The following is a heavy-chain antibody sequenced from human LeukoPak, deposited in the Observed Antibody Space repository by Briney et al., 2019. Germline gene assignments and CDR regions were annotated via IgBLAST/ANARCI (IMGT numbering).Heavy chain of an antibody. V-gene: IGHV3-23*01. CDR2: ISGSGGNT. CDR3: AKPNMGIAPIDC. CDR1: GFTFSTYA. Sequence: GGSLRLSCAASGFTFSTYAMNWVRKAPGKGLEWVSSISGSGGNTYYADSVKGRFTISRDNSKNTLYLQMSSLRAEDTAVYFCAKPNMGIAPIDCWGQGTLVTVSS. D-gene: IGHD6-13*01. J-gene: IGHJ4*02.